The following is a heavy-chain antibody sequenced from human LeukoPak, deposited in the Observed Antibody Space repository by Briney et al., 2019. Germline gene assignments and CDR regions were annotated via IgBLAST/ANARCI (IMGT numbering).Heavy chain of an antibody. CDR3: ARQVAYCGGDCWLRWFDP. CDR2: IYYSGST. Sequence: SETLSLTCTVSGGSISNNNYYWAWIRQPPGKGLECIGSIYYSGSTYYNTSLKSRLTISVDTSKNQFSLKLSSVTAADTAVYYCARQVAYCGGDCWLRWFDPWGQGTLVTVSS. CDR1: GGSISNNNYY. D-gene: IGHD2-21*02. J-gene: IGHJ5*02. V-gene: IGHV4-39*01.